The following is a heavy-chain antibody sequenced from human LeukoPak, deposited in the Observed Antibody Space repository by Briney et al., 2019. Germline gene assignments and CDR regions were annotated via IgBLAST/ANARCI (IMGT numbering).Heavy chain of an antibody. CDR1: GFTFSSYA. J-gene: IGHJ5*02. CDR3: ARDKEVGVRGVGWFDP. Sequence: GGSLRLSCAASGFTFSSYAMSWVRQAPGKGLEWVSAIIGSGGSTYYADSVKGRFTISRDNSKNTLYLQMNSLRAEDTAVYYCARDKEVGVRGVGWFDPWGQGTLVTVSS. D-gene: IGHD3-10*01. CDR2: IIGSGGST. V-gene: IGHV3-23*01.